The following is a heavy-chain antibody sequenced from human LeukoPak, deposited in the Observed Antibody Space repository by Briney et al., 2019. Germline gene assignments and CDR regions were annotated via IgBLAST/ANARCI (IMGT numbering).Heavy chain of an antibody. Sequence: GGSLRLSCAASGFTFSSYAMSWVRQAPGKGLEWVSAISGSGGSTYYADSVKGRFTISRDNSKNTLYLQMNSLRAEDTAVYYCAKEGDAVVPAAIPFFDYWGQGTLVTVSS. D-gene: IGHD2-2*01. CDR2: ISGSGGST. V-gene: IGHV3-23*01. J-gene: IGHJ4*02. CDR1: GFTFSSYA. CDR3: AKEGDAVVPAAIPFFDY.